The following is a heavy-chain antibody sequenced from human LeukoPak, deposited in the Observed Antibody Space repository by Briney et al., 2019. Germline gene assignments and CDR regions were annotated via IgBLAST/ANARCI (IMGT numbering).Heavy chain of an antibody. CDR2: IYSGGST. D-gene: IGHD6-13*01. CDR3: ARARRYSSSWFYFDY. J-gene: IGHJ4*02. Sequence: GGSLRLSCAASGFTVSSNYMSWVRQAPGKGLEWVSVIYSGGSTYYADSVKGRFTISRHNSKNTLYLQMNSLRAEDTAVYHCARARRYSSSWFYFDYWGQGTLVTVSS. V-gene: IGHV3-53*04. CDR1: GFTVSSNY.